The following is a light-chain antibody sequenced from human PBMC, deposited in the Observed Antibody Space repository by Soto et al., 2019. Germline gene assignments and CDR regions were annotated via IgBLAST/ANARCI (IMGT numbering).Light chain of an antibody. V-gene: IGKV3-20*01. CDR3: QQYGSSPELN. CDR2: GAS. CDR1: QSVSSSY. J-gene: IGKJ4*01. Sequence: EIVLTQSPSTLSLSPGERATLSCMASQSVSSSYLAWYQQKPGQAPRLLIYGASSRATGIPDRFSGSGSGTDFTLTISRLEPEDFAVYYCQQYGSSPELNFGGGTKVDIK.